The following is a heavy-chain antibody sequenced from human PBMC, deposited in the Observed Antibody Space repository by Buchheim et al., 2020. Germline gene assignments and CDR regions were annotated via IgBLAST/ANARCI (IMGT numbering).Heavy chain of an antibody. CDR2: ISGSGGST. J-gene: IGHJ6*02. Sequence: EVQLLESGGGLVQPGGSLRLSCAASGFTFSSYAMSWVRQAPGKGLEWVSAISGSGGSTYYADSVMGRFTISRDKYKNTLYLQMNSLRAEDTAVYYCAKAPYYDSSGYYYYYYGMDVWGQGTT. D-gene: IGHD3-22*01. CDR1: GFTFSSYA. CDR3: AKAPYYDSSGYYYYYYGMDV. V-gene: IGHV3-23*01.